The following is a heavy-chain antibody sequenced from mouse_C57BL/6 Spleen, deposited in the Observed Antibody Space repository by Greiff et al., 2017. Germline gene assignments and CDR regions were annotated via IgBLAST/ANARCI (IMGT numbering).Heavy chain of an antibody. CDR1: GYTFTSYW. J-gene: IGHJ3*01. CDR2: IDPSDSET. Sequence: VQLQQPGAELVRPGSSVKLSCKASGYTFTSYWMHWVKQRPIQGLEWIGNIDPSDSETHYNQKFKDKATLTVDKSSSTAYMQLSSLTSEDSAVYYCARSGSPRDIFAYWGQGTLVTVSA. D-gene: IGHD3-3*01. CDR3: ARSGSPRDIFAY. V-gene: IGHV1-52*01.